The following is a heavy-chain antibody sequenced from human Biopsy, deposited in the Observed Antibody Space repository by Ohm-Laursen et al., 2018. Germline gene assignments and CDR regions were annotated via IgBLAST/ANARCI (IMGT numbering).Heavy chain of an antibody. J-gene: IGHJ5*02. Sequence: ASVKASCKTSGYTFTSYEIKWVRQATGQGLEWMGWMNPDSGNTGYAQNFQGRVTMTRNTSISTAYMELSSLRSEDTAVYFCARADPPLFYYGSGSSNWFDPWGQGTLVTVSS. CDR1: GYTFTSYE. CDR3: ARADPPLFYYGSGSSNWFDP. CDR2: MNPDSGNT. V-gene: IGHV1-8*01. D-gene: IGHD3-10*01.